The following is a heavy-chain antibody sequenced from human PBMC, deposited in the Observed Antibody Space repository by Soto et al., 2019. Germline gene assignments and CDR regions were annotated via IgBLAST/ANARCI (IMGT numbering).Heavy chain of an antibody. CDR3: ARDQAHLFFGGAFDI. J-gene: IGHJ3*02. V-gene: IGHV1-18*01. CDR2: ISAYNGNT. CDR1: GYTFTSYG. D-gene: IGHD3-3*01. Sequence: QVQLVQSGAEVKKTGASVKVSCKASGYTFTSYGISWVRQAPGQGLEWMGWISAYNGNTNYAQKLHGRVTMTTDTSTSRAYMELRSLRSDDTAVYYCARDQAHLFFGGAFDIWGQGSMVSVSS.